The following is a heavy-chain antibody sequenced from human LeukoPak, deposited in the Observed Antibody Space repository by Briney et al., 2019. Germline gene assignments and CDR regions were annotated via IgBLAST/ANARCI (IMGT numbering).Heavy chain of an antibody. CDR1: GGSTSSGSYY. CDR2: IYTSGST. J-gene: IGHJ6*02. D-gene: IGHD6-13*01. CDR3: ARDRRIAAAATGYYYGMDV. Sequence: KASETLSLTCTVSGGSTSSGSYYWSWIRQPAGKGLEWIGRIYTSGSTNYNPSLKSRVTISVDTSKNQFSLKLSSVTAADTAVYYCARDRRIAAAATGYYYGMDVWGQGTTVTVSS. V-gene: IGHV4-61*02.